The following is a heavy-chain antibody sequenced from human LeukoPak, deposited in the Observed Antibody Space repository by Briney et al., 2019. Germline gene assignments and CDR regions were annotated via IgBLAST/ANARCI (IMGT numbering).Heavy chain of an antibody. V-gene: IGHV3-21*01. CDR1: GFTFSSYG. J-gene: IGHJ4*02. Sequence: GGSLRLSCAASGFTFSSYGMHWVRQAPGKGLEWVSSISSSSSYIYYADSVKGRFTISRDNAKNSLYLQMNSLRAEDTAVYYCAREETTVTYLDYWGQGTLVTVSS. CDR2: ISSSSSYI. CDR3: AREETTVTYLDY. D-gene: IGHD4-17*01.